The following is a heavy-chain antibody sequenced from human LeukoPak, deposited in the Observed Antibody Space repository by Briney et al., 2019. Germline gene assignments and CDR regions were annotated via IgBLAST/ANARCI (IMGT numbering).Heavy chain of an antibody. CDR3: ARVRISGYSAPFDY. J-gene: IGHJ4*02. Sequence: SETLSLTCTVSGGSISSYYWSWIRQPPGKGLEWIGEINHSGSTNYNPSLKSRVTISVDTSKNQFSLKLSSVTAADTAVYYCARVRISGYSAPFDYWGQGTLVTVSS. D-gene: IGHD3-22*01. CDR1: GGSISSYY. V-gene: IGHV4-34*01. CDR2: INHSGST.